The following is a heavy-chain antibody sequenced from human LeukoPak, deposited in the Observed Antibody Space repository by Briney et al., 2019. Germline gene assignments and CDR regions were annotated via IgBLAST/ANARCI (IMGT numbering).Heavy chain of an antibody. V-gene: IGHV3-30*04. CDR1: GFTFSSYA. CDR3: AGNYYDSSGYHDY. J-gene: IGHJ4*02. CDR2: ISYDGSNK. Sequence: PGGSLRLPCAASGFTFSSYAMHWVRQAPGKGLEWVAVISYDGSNKYYADSVKGRFTISRDNSKNTLYLQMNSLRAEDTAVYYCAGNYYDSSGYHDYWGQGTLVTVSS. D-gene: IGHD3-22*01.